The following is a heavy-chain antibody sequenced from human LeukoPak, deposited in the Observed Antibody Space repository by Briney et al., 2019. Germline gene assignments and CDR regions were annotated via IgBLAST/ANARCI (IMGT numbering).Heavy chain of an antibody. J-gene: IGHJ4*02. V-gene: IGHV1-8*03. CDR1: GYTFTSYD. Sequence: GASVKVSCKASGYTFTSYDINWVRQATGQGLEWMGWMNPNSGNTGYAQKFQGRVTITRNTPISTAYMELSSLRSEDTAVYYCARTPQRVRGVITEFDYWGQGTLVTVSS. CDR3: ARTPQRVRGVITEFDY. CDR2: MNPNSGNT. D-gene: IGHD3-10*01.